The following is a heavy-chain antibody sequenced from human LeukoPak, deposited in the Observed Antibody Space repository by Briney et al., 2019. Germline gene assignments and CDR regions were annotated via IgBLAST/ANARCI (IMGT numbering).Heavy chain of an antibody. D-gene: IGHD3-22*01. V-gene: IGHV3-23*01. Sequence: GGSLRLSCAASGFTFSSYAMSCVRQAPGKGLEWVSAISGSGGSTYYADSVKGRFTISRYNSKNTLYLQMNSLRAEDTAVYYCARHYDYDSSGYNPYWGQGTLLTVSS. J-gene: IGHJ4*02. CDR1: GFTFSSYA. CDR2: ISGSGGST. CDR3: ARHYDYDSSGYNPY.